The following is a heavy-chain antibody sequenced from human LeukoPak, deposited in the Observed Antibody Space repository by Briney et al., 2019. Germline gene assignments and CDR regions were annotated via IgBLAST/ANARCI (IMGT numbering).Heavy chain of an antibody. J-gene: IGHJ6*03. Sequence: GGSLRLSCAASGFTFSSYGMHWVRQAPGKGLEWVAFIRYDGSNKYYADSVKGRFTISRDNSKNTLYLQMNSLRAEDTAVYYCARDSPRFLEYGYYYYYMDVWGKGTTVTVSS. CDR2: IRYDGSNK. D-gene: IGHD3-3*01. V-gene: IGHV3-30*02. CDR3: ARDSPRFLEYGYYYYYMDV. CDR1: GFTFSSYG.